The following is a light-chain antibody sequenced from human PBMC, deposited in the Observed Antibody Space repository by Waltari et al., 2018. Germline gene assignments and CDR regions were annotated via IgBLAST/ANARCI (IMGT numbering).Light chain of an antibody. CDR1: SGHSGHL. J-gene: IGLJ3*02. Sequence: QLVLTQSPSASASLGASVKLTCTLGSGHSGHLIAWHQQRPEKGPRFLMKVNSDGSHTKGDEIPDRFSGSSSGADRYLTISSVQSEDEADYYCQTGGHGTWVFGGGTKLTVL. CDR2: VNSDGSH. V-gene: IGLV4-69*01. CDR3: QTGGHGTWV.